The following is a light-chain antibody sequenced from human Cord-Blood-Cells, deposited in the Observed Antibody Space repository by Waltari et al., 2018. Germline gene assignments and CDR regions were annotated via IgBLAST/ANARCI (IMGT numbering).Light chain of an antibody. J-gene: IGKJ1*01. CDR1: QSVSSSY. CDR3: QQYGSSPPWT. Sequence: EIVLTQSPGTRSLSPGEGAPLSCRASQSVSSSYLAWYQQKPGQAPRLLIYGASSRATGIPDRFSGSGSGTDFTLTISRLEPEDFAVYYCQQYGSSPPWTFGQGTKVEIK. CDR2: GAS. V-gene: IGKV3-20*01.